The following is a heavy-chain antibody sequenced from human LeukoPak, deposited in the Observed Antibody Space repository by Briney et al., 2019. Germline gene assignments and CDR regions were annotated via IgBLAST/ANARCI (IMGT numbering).Heavy chain of an antibody. CDR2: INYSGST. CDR1: GGSFSTYY. V-gene: IGHV4-59*01. J-gene: IGHJ4*02. CDR3: ARGIKAGLGEAPAY. Sequence: PSETLSLTCTVSGGSFSTYYWSWIRQPPGKGLEWIGYINYSGSTTYSPSLKSRVTISVDASKSQSSLKLTSVTAADTAVYYCARGIKAGLGEAPAYWGQGTLVTVSS. D-gene: IGHD3-10*01.